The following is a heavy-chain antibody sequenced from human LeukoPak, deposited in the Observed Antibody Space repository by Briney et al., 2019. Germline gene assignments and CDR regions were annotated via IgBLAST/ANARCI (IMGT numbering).Heavy chain of an antibody. CDR1: GGSISSYY. V-gene: IGHV4-59*01. J-gene: IGHJ4*02. Sequence: SETLSLTCTVSGGSISSYYWSWIRQPPGKGLEWIGYIYYSGTTNYNPSLKSRVTISVDTSKNQFSLKLSSVTAADTAVYYCTRGVYIAAAQHGYWGQGTLVSVSS. D-gene: IGHD6-13*01. CDR3: TRGVYIAAAQHGY. CDR2: IYYSGTT.